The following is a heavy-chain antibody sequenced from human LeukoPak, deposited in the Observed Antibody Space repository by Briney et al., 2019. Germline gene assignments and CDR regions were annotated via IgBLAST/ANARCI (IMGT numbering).Heavy chain of an antibody. V-gene: IGHV3-21*01. CDR1: GFTFSSYS. D-gene: IGHD1-26*01. Sequence: PGGSLRLSCAASGFTFSSYSMNWVRQAAGKGLEWVSSISSSSSYIYYADSVKGRFTISRDNAKNSLYLQMNSLRAEDTAVYYCARASGSYKGAFDIWGQGTMVTVSS. CDR2: ISSSSSYI. CDR3: ARASGSYKGAFDI. J-gene: IGHJ3*02.